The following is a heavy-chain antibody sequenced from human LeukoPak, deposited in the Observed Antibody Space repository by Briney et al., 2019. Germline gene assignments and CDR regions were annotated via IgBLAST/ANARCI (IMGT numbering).Heavy chain of an antibody. V-gene: IGHV4-30-2*01. CDR1: GGSITSGDYS. J-gene: IGHJ4*02. D-gene: IGHD3-10*01. CDR3: ARAPGYYGAGTPYFDY. CDR2: MYHSGTT. Sequence: SETLSLTCVVFGGSITSGDYSWSWIRQPPGEGLEWIGYMYHSGTTSYNPPLKSRVTISIDRSRNQFSLNVISVTAADTAVYYCARAPGYYGAGTPYFDYWGQGILVTVSS.